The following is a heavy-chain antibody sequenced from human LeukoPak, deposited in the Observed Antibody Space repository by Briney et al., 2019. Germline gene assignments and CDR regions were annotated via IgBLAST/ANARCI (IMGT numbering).Heavy chain of an antibody. CDR3: AREPETSYYYYYYMDV. V-gene: IGHV4-4*07. CDR1: GGSISSYY. D-gene: IGHD2-2*01. CDR2: IYTSEST. Sequence: SETLSLTCTVSGGSISSYYWSWIRQPAGKGLEWIGRIYTSESTNYNPSLKSRVTMSVDTSKNQFSLKLSSVTAADTAVYYCAREPETSYYYYYYMDVWGKGTTVTVSS. J-gene: IGHJ6*03.